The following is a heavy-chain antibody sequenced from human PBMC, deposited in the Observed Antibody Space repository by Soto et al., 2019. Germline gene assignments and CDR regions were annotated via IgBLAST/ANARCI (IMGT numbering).Heavy chain of an antibody. J-gene: IGHJ4*02. CDR1: GYTFTNYA. V-gene: IGHV1-3*01. D-gene: IGHD3-22*01. CDR3: ARVARRIPMLVVPEWYFDY. Sequence: ASVKVSCKASGYTFTNYAMHWVRQAPGQRLEWMGWINAGKGNTKCPQKFQGRVTITRDTSASTAYMELSSLRSEGTAVYYCARVARRIPMLVVPEWYFDYWGQGTLVTVSS. CDR2: INAGKGNT.